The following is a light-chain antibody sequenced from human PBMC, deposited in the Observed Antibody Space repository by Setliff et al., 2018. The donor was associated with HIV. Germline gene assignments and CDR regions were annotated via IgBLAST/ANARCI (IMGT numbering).Light chain of an antibody. CDR2: EVN. V-gene: IGLV2-23*02. Sequence: QSALTQPASVSGSPGQSSTISCTGTRSDIGTYDLVSWYRQYPGKAPKLIIYEVNRRPAGVSDRLSGSKSGNTASLTISGLQADDEADYYCSSYAGPTAFDVFGTGTKVTVL. CDR1: RSDIGTYDL. J-gene: IGLJ1*01. CDR3: SSYAGPTAFDV.